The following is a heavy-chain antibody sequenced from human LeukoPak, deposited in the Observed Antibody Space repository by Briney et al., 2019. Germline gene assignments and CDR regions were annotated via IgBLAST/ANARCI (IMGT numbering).Heavy chain of an antibody. CDR3: ARDNAGRGISYYYDSSGYPRATFDI. CDR1: GFTFDDYG. D-gene: IGHD3-22*01. V-gene: IGHV3-20*01. Sequence: GGSLRLSCAASGFTFDDYGMTWVRQAPGKGLEWVSGINWNGGSTGYADSVKGRFTISRDNAKNSLYLQMNSLRAEDTALYHCARDNAGRGISYYYDSSGYPRATFDIWGQGTMVTVSS. CDR2: INWNGGST. J-gene: IGHJ3*02.